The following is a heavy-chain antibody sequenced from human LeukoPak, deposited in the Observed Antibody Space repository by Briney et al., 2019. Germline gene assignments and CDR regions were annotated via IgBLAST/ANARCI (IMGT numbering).Heavy chain of an antibody. D-gene: IGHD2-15*01. V-gene: IGHV4-4*09. CDR3: ARQRCSGNTCYRVDQLYYMDV. CDR1: GDPINDHY. J-gene: IGHJ6*03. CDR2: IYSSVST. Sequence: SETLSLTCTVSGDPINDHYWSWIRQPPGEGLEWIGYIYSSVSTNYNPSLKSRVTISTDTSKSHFSLKLTSVTATDTGVYYCARQRCSGNTCYRVDQLYYMDVWGKGTTVTVSS.